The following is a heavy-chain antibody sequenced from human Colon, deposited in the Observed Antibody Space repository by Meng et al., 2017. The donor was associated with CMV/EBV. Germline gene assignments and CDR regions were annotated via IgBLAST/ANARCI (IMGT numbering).Heavy chain of an antibody. D-gene: IGHD2-2*02. V-gene: IGHV4-34*01. CDR1: GGSFSGYY. J-gene: IGHJ4*02. CDR2: INHSGST. Sequence: SETLSLTCAVYGGSFSGYYWSWIRQPPGKGLEWIGEINHSGSTNYNPSLKSRVTISVDTSKNQFSLKLSSVTAADTAVYYCARAKYCSSTSCDIVGPYYFDYWGQGTLVTVSS. CDR3: ARAKYCSSTSCDIVGPYYFDY.